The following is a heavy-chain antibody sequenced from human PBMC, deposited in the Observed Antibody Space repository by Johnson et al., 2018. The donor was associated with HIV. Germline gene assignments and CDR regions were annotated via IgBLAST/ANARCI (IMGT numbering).Heavy chain of an antibody. V-gene: IGHV3-66*01. D-gene: IGHD5-18*01. CDR1: GFTVSTNY. CDR2: IYSGYTT. Sequence: MLLVESGGGLVQPGGSLRLSCASGFTVSTNYMSWVRQAPGKGLEWVSVIYSGYTTYYADSVQGRFTISTDNSKNTLSRQMNSLRAEDTAVYYCARAYSYGAFDIWGLGTKVTVSS. CDR3: ARAYSYGAFDI. J-gene: IGHJ3*02.